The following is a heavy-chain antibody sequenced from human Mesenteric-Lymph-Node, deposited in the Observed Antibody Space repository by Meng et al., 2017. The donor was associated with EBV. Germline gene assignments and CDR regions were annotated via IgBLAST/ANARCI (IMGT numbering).Heavy chain of an antibody. CDR2: ISHSGST. V-gene: IGHV4-34*01. D-gene: IGHD3-16*02. CDR3: AKGPLLGGELSLEDY. CDR1: GGSFSSYY. J-gene: IGHJ4*02. Sequence: QVQLHQWGAGLLKTSEALALNCAVYGGSFSSYYWSWIRQTPGKGLEWIGEISHSGSTNYNPSLKSRVTISVDTSKNQFSLKLSSVTAADTAVYYCAKGPLLGGELSLEDYWGQGTLVTVSS.